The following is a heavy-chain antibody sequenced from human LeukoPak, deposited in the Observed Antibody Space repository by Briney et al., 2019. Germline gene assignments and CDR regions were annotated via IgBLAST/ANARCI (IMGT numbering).Heavy chain of an antibody. CDR3: VRDGPSWGLL. V-gene: IGHV4-4*07. CDR1: GGSIGTYY. D-gene: IGHD7-27*01. CDR2: IFTTGGA. Sequence: SETLPLTCTVSGGSIGTYYWSWIRQPAGKGLEWIGRIFTTGGANYNPSLKSRVTMSLDTSKNLFSLKLNSVTAADTAVYYCVRDGPSWGLLWGQGALVTVSS. J-gene: IGHJ4*02.